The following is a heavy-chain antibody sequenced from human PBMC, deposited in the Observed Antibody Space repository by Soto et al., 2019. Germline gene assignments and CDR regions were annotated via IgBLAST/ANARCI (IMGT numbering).Heavy chain of an antibody. CDR1: GGSISSGGYY. Sequence: QVQLQESGPGLVKPSQTLSLTCTVSGGSISSGGYYWSWIRQHPGKGLEWIGYIYYSGSTYYNPSLTCRVTISVDTSKNQFSLKLSSVTAADTAGYYCARDLELERNFDYWGQGTLVTVSS. V-gene: IGHV4-31*03. CDR3: ARDLELERNFDY. D-gene: IGHD1-1*01. J-gene: IGHJ4*02. CDR2: IYYSGST.